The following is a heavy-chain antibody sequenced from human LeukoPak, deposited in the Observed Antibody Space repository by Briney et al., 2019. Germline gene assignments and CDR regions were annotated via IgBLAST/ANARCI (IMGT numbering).Heavy chain of an antibody. D-gene: IGHD3-16*02. V-gene: IGHV3-21*01. Sequence: AGGSLRLSCAASGFTFSTYAMSWVRQAPGKGLEWVSSISSSSSYIYYADSVKGRFTISRDNAKNSLFLQMNSLRAEDTAIYYCARDLLGYNYHYMDVWGKGTTVTVSS. CDR1: GFTFSTYA. J-gene: IGHJ6*03. CDR3: ARDLLGYNYHYMDV. CDR2: ISSSSSYI.